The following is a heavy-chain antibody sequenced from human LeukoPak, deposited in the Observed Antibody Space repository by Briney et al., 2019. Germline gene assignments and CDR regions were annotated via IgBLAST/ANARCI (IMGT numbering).Heavy chain of an antibody. J-gene: IGHJ4*02. V-gene: IGHV3-21*01. Sequence: GGSLRLSCEASGFTFTTYSMTWVRQAPGQGLEWVSIISSGSSAIFSADALKGRFTISRDDAKNLLYLDMNSLRAEDTAVYYCARGHTAVTRHFDFWGQGTLVTVSS. CDR1: GFTFTTYS. D-gene: IGHD4-17*01. CDR2: ISSGSSAI. CDR3: ARGHTAVTRHFDF.